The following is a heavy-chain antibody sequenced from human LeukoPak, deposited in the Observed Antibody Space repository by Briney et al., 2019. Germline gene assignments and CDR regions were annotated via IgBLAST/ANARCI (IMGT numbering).Heavy chain of an antibody. CDR2: ISRNGSNI. Sequence: PGGSLSLFCAASGFTFSDYYMSWIRQAPGKGLECVLYISRNGSNIYYADSVKGRFTISRDNAKHSLHLHMNSLRAEDRAVYYWARVGYSYGYEGFFYYWGQGNVVTVSS. J-gene: IGHJ4*02. CDR3: ARVGYSYGYEGFFYY. CDR1: GFTFSDYY. D-gene: IGHD5-18*01. V-gene: IGHV3-11*04.